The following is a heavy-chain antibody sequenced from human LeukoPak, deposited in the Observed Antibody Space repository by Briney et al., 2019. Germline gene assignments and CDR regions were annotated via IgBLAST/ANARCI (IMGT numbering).Heavy chain of an antibody. V-gene: IGHV1-69-2*01. CDR2: VDPEDGET. CDR3: ATVHSSSWYFAIDY. CDR1: VYTFTDYY. Sequence: ASVKISCKASVYTFTDYYMHWVQQAPGKGLEWMGLVDPEDGETIYAEKFQGRVTITADTSTDTAYMELSSLRSEDTAVYYCATVHSSSWYFAIDYWGQGTLVTVSS. D-gene: IGHD6-13*01. J-gene: IGHJ4*02.